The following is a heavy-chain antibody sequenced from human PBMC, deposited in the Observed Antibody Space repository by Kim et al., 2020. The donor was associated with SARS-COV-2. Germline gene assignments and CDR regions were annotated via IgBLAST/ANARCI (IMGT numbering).Heavy chain of an antibody. Sequence: SETLSLTCAVYGGSFSGYYWSWIRQPPGKGLEWIGEINHSGSTNYNPSLKSRVTISVDTSKNQFSLKLSSVTAADTAVYYCARKPFMITFGGVIGHDAFDIWGQGTMVTVSS. CDR1: GGSFSGYY. J-gene: IGHJ3*02. CDR2: INHSGST. D-gene: IGHD3-16*02. V-gene: IGHV4-34*01. CDR3: ARKPFMITFGGVIGHDAFDI.